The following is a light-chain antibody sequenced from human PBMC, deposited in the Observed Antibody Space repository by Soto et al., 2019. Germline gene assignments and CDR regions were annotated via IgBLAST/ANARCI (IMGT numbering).Light chain of an antibody. J-gene: IGLJ2*01. V-gene: IGLV1-44*01. CDR3: SSYTSSNTLEV. CDR1: SSNIGSNT. Sequence: QAVVTQPPSASGAPGQRVTISCSGSSSNIGSNTVNWYQQLPGTAPKLLIYTNNQRPSGVSSRFSGSKSGNTASLTISGLQAEDEADYYCSSYTSSNTLEVFGVGTKLTVL. CDR2: TNN.